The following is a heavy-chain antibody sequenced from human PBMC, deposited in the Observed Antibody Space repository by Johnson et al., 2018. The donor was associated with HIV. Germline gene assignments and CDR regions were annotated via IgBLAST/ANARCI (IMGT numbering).Heavy chain of an antibody. CDR2: IYSGGST. Sequence: VQLVESGGGLVKPGGSLRLSCAASGFTFSDYYMSWVRQAPGKGLEWVSVIYSGGSTYYADSVKGRFTISRDNSKNTLYLQMNSLRAEDTAVYYCARCMIVVVITDAFDIWGQGTMVTVSS. V-gene: IGHV3-66*01. D-gene: IGHD3-22*01. CDR1: GFTFSDYY. J-gene: IGHJ3*02. CDR3: ARCMIVVVITDAFDI.